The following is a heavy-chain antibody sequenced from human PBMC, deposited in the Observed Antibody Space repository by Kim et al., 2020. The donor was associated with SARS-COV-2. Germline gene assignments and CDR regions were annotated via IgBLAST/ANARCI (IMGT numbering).Heavy chain of an antibody. CDR1: GGSISSSSYY. D-gene: IGHD3-22*01. CDR3: AREGLGPNYYDSSGYYSKADY. J-gene: IGHJ4*02. V-gene: IGHV4-39*02. CDR2: IYYSGST. Sequence: SETLSLTCTVSGGSISSSSYYWGWIRQPPGKGLEWIGSIYYSGSTYYNPSLKSRVTISVDTSKNQFSLKLSSVTAADTAVYYCAREGLGPNYYDSSGYYSKADYWGQGTLVTVSS.